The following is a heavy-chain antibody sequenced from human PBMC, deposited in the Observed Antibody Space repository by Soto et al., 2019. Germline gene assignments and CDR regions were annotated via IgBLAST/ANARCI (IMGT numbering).Heavy chain of an antibody. Sequence: ASVKVSCKASGYTFTGYYMHWVRQAPGQGLEWMGWINPNSGGTNYAQKFQGRVTMTRDTSISTAYMELSRLRSDDTAVYYCARDGPKLAYCGGDCYSARFDPWGQGTLVTVSS. CDR2: INPNSGGT. CDR3: ARDGPKLAYCGGDCYSARFDP. D-gene: IGHD2-21*02. CDR1: GYTFTGYY. V-gene: IGHV1-2*02. J-gene: IGHJ5*02.